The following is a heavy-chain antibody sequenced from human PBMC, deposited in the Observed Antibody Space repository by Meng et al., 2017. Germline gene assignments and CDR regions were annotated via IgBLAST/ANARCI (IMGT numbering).Heavy chain of an antibody. J-gene: IGHJ4*02. D-gene: IGHD2-21*02. V-gene: IGHV1-3*01. CDR3: ARDLGAGVVTAINY. CDR1: GYTFTSDA. Sequence: KRGQTGAEVKKPVSSVKVSCNASGYTFTSDAMHWVRQAPGQRHEWMGWINAGNGNTKYSQKFQGRVTITRDTSASTVYMELSSLRSEDTAVYYCARDLGAGVVTAINYWGQGTLVTVSS. CDR2: INAGNGNT.